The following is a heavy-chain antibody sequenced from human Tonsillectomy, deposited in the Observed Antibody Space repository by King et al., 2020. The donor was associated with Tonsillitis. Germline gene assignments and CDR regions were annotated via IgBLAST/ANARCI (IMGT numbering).Heavy chain of an antibody. Sequence: QLVQSGGGVVQPGRSLRLSCAASGFTFSSYGIHWVRQAPGKGLEWVAVISYDGSDKYYADSVKGRFTISRDNSKNTLYLQMNSLRADDTAVYYCARDLEPWVGYYYYAMDVWGQGTTVTVSS. V-gene: IGHV3-33*05. J-gene: IGHJ6*02. CDR1: GFTFSSYG. D-gene: IGHD1-26*01. CDR3: ARDLEPWVGYYYYAMDV. CDR2: ISYDGSDK.